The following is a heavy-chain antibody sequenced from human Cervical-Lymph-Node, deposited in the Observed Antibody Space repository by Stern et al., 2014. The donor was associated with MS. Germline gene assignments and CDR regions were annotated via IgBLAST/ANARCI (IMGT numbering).Heavy chain of an antibody. V-gene: IGHV3-33*01. Sequence: VQLVESGGGVVQPGGSLRLSCAASGFTFSSYGMHWVRQAPGKGLEWVAVIWHDGSHNYYAASVKGRVTISSDNSTNTLYLQMNSLRAEDTAVYYCARDQWGSSSGVDVWGQGTTVTVSS. CDR2: IWHDGSHN. D-gene: IGHD6-6*01. CDR1: GFTFSSYG. J-gene: IGHJ6*02. CDR3: ARDQWGSSSGVDV.